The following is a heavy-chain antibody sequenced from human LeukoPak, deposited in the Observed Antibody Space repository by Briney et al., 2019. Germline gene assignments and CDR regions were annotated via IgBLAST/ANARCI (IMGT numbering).Heavy chain of an antibody. CDR1: GFTFTNYG. D-gene: IGHD2-21*02. CDR3: ASSVTPYYYYGMDV. V-gene: IGHV1-18*01. J-gene: IGHJ6*02. CDR2: ISAYNGNT. Sequence: ASVKVSCKASGFTFTNYGISWVRQAPGQGLEWMGWISAYNGNTNYAQKLQGRVTMTTDTSTSTAYMELRSLRSDDTAVYYCASSVTPYYYYGMDVWGQGTTVTVSS.